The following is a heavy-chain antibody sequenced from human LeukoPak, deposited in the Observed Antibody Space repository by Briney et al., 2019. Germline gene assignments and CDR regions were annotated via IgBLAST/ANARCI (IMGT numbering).Heavy chain of an antibody. CDR1: GFTFRSYD. V-gene: IGHV3-30*18. CDR3: AKDDRGNEAPFDY. CDR2: ISYDGTNK. J-gene: IGHJ4*02. Sequence: GGSLRLSCAASGFTFRSYDMHWVRQAPGKGLEWVAVISYDGTNKYYADSVKGRFTISRDNSKNTLHLQMNSLRAEDTAVYYCAKDDRGNEAPFDYWGQGTLVTVSS.